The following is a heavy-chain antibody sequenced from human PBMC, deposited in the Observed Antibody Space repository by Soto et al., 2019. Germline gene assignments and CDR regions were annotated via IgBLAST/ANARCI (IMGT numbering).Heavy chain of an antibody. Sequence: QVQLQESGPGLVKPSGTLSLTCAVSGGSISSSYWWSWVRQPLGKGLEWIGEIYHSGSTNYNPSLRGRVTISVDKSTSQCSLKLSSVTAADTGVYYCTRRRITMIVVVYDAFDIWGQGTTVTVSS. CDR3: TRRRITMIVVVYDAFDI. CDR2: IYHSGST. CDR1: GGSISSSYW. D-gene: IGHD3-22*01. J-gene: IGHJ3*02. V-gene: IGHV4-4*02.